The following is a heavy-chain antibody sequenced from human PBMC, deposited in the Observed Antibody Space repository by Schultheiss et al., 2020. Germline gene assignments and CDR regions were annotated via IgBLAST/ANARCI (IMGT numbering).Heavy chain of an antibody. D-gene: IGHD6-19*01. CDR3: ARCPQWPVGRWFDP. CDR1: GGSTSSYY. CDR2: IYYSEST. J-gene: IGHJ5*02. Sequence: SATLSLTCTVSGGSTSSYYWSWIRQPPGKGLEWIGYIYYSESTNYNPSLKSRVTMSVNTSKNQFSLKLSSMTAADTAVYYCARCPQWPVGRWFDPWGQGTLVTVSS. V-gene: IGHV4-59*12.